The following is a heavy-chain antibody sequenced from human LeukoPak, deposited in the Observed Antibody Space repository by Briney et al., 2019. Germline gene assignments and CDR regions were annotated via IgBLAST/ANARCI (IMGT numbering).Heavy chain of an antibody. CDR1: GGSISSSNW. D-gene: IGHD1-7*01. V-gene: IGHV4-4*02. CDR3: ARAVTGTTSNYYYMDV. Sequence: SETLSLTCAVSGGSISSSNWWSWVRQPPGKGLEWIGEIYHSGSTNYNPSLKSRVTISVDKSKNQFSLKLSSVTAADTAVYYCARAVTGTTSNYYYMDVWGKGTTVTISS. CDR2: IYHSGST. J-gene: IGHJ6*03.